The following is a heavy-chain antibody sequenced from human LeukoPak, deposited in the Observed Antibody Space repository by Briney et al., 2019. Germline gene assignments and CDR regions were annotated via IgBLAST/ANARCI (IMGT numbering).Heavy chain of an antibody. J-gene: IGHJ4*02. CDR3: ARGGYYDSSGYYHFDY. CDR1: GYTFTGYY. CDR2: INPSGGSA. D-gene: IGHD3-22*01. V-gene: IGHV1-46*01. Sequence: GASVKVSCKASGYTFTGYYMHWVRQAPGQGLEWMGIINPSGGSASYAQKFQGRVTMTRDTSTSTVYMELSSLRSEDTAVYYCARGGYYDSSGYYHFDYWGQGTLVTVSS.